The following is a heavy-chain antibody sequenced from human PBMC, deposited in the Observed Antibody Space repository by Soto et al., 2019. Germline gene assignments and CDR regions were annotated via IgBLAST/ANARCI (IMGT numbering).Heavy chain of an antibody. CDR1: GGSISSGGYY. V-gene: IGHV4-31*03. Sequence: QVQLQESGPGLVKPSQTLSLTCTVSGGSISSGGYYWSWIRQHPGKGLEWIGYIYYSGSTYYNPSLKSRVTISVDTSKNQFSLKLSSVTAADTAVYYCARQVVVAARPEGWFDPWGQGTLVTASS. CDR3: ARQVVVAARPEGWFDP. D-gene: IGHD2-15*01. CDR2: IYYSGST. J-gene: IGHJ5*02.